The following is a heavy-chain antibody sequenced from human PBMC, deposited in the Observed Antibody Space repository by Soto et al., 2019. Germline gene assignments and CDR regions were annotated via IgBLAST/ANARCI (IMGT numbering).Heavy chain of an antibody. Sequence: QLQLQESGPGLVKPSATLSLTCTVSGGSISSSSYYWGWIRQPPGKGLEWIGSIYYSGSTYYNPSLKSRVTIPVVTSKNQSSLKLSDVTAADTAVYYCARRVGARPKHFDYWGQGTLVTVSS. J-gene: IGHJ4*02. CDR1: GGSISSSSYY. CDR3: ARRVGARPKHFDY. CDR2: IYYSGST. D-gene: IGHD1-26*01. V-gene: IGHV4-39*01.